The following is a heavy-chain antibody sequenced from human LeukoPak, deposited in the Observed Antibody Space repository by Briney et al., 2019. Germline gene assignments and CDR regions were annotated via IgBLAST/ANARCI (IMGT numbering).Heavy chain of an antibody. CDR2: ISGSGGST. V-gene: IGHV3-23*01. CDR3: AKEGVGRYCSGGSCFETTWFDP. J-gene: IGHJ5*02. Sequence: GGSLRLSCAASGFTFSSYAMSWVRQAPGKGLEWVSAISGSGGSTYYADSVKGRFTISRDNSKNTLYLQMNSLRAEDTAVYYCAKEGVGRYCSGGSCFETTWFDPWGQGTLVTVSS. CDR1: GFTFSSYA. D-gene: IGHD2-15*01.